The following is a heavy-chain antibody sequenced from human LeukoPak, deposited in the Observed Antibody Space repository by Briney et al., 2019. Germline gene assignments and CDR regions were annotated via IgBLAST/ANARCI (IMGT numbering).Heavy chain of an antibody. V-gene: IGHV3-23*01. J-gene: IGHJ4*02. CDR2: ISFSGIAP. Sequence: GGSLRLSCAASGFTFSNYAMGWVRQAPGKGLEWVSSISFSGIAPHYADSVKGRFTISRDNSKNTLYLQMHSLRAEDTATYYCAKDLSTTWYAGGFDYWGQGILVTVSS. D-gene: IGHD2-2*01. CDR1: GFTFSNYA. CDR3: AKDLSTTWYAGGFDY.